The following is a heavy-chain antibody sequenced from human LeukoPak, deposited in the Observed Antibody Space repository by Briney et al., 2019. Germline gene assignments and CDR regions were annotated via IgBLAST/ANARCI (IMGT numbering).Heavy chain of an antibody. J-gene: IGHJ4*02. Sequence: ASVKVSCKASGGTFSSYAISWVRQAPGQGLEWMGGIIPIFGTANYAQKFQGRVTITTDESTSTAYMELSSLRSEDTAVYYCARSPSARVGATFPSFDYWGQGSLVTVCS. CDR1: GGTFSSYA. CDR2: IIPIFGTA. V-gene: IGHV1-69*05. CDR3: ARSPSARVGATFPSFDY. D-gene: IGHD1-26*01.